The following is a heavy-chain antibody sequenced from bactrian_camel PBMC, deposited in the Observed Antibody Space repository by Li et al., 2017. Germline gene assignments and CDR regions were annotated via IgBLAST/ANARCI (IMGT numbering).Heavy chain of an antibody. Sequence: HVQLVESGGGSVQPGESLKLTCKASDFIFNVCQMHWYRQAPGKERELVSTIFAGGATTYADSVKGRFTISRESGKDTVHLQMNSLIPEDTGVYYCAGDRTYGAWYMESQYTYWGRGTQVTVS. D-gene: IGHD6*01. CDR1: DFIFNVCQ. V-gene: IGHV3S53*01. CDR2: IFAGGAT. CDR3: AGDRTYGAWYMESQYTY. J-gene: IGHJ4*01.